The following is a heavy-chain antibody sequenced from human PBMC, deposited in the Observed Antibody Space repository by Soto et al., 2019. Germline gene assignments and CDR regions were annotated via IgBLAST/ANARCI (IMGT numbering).Heavy chain of an antibody. V-gene: IGHV4-4*07. Sequence: QVQLQESGPGLVKPSETLSLTCAVSGGSISHYYWSWIRQPAGKGLEWIGRIYSGGRTNYNPSLKSRVTLSVDTSKNQFSLNLNSVTAADAAIYFCARGPGGFGDFSLDYWGQGTLVTVSS. CDR2: IYSGGRT. D-gene: IGHD3-10*01. J-gene: IGHJ4*02. CDR3: ARGPGGFGDFSLDY. CDR1: GGSISHYY.